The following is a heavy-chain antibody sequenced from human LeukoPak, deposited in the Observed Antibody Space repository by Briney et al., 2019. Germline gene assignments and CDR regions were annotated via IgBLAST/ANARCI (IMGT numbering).Heavy chain of an antibody. V-gene: IGHV1-69*05. D-gene: IGHD3-10*01. CDR2: IIPIFGTA. CDR3: ARAFGPRYYYGSGGAYYFDY. CDR1: GGTFSSYA. J-gene: IGHJ4*02. Sequence: SVKVSCKASGGTFSSYAISWVRQAPGQGLEWMGGIIPIFGTANYAQKLQGRVTMTTDTSTSTAYMELRSLRSDDTAVYYCARAFGPRYYYGSGGAYYFDYWGQGTLVTVSS.